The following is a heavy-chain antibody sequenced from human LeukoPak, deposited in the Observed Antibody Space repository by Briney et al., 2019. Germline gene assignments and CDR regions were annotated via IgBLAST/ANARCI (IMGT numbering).Heavy chain of an antibody. V-gene: IGHV1-8*03. J-gene: IGHJ4*02. CDR3: ARGTYFDY. CDR1: GYTFTGYY. CDR2: INPNSGNT. Sequence: GASVKVSCKASGYTFTGYYMHWVRQAPGQGLEWMGWINPNSGNTGYAQKFQGRVTITRNTSISTAYMELSSLRSEDTAVYYCARGTYFDYWGQGTLVTVSS.